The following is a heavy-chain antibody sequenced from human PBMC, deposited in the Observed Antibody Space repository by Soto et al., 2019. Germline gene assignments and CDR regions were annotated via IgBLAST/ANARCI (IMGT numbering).Heavy chain of an antibody. CDR3: ARSPYSLEGDGQHYYYGMDL. CDR2: IKPNTDDT. D-gene: IGHD2-15*01. Sequence: ASVKVSCKPSGFTFSGFYLHWVRQAPGQGLEWMGWIKPNTDDTGYAQKFQGRVTLIWDTSSSAGHLDLSRLRSDDTAVYYCARSPYSLEGDGQHYYYGMDLWGLGTTVTVSS. J-gene: IGHJ6*02. V-gene: IGHV1-2*02. CDR1: GFTFSGFY.